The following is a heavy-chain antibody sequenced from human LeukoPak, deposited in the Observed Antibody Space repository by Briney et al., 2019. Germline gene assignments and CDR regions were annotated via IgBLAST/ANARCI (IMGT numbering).Heavy chain of an antibody. D-gene: IGHD2-15*01. CDR2: ISSSGSTI. Sequence: PGGSLRLSCAASVFTFSSYEMNWVRQAPGKGLEWVSYISSSGSTIYYADSVKGRFTISRDNAKNSLYLQMNSLRAEDTVVYYCARELLGYCSGGSCYSRGGTDYWGQGTLVTVSS. CDR1: VFTFSSYE. J-gene: IGHJ4*02. V-gene: IGHV3-48*03. CDR3: ARELLGYCSGGSCYSRGGTDY.